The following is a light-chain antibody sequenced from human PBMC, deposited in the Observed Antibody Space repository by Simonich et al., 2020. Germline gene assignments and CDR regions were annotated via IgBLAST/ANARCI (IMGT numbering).Light chain of an antibody. Sequence: DIVMTQSPYSLAVSLGERATINYKSSHSFLYSSNNKNNLAWYQHKPGKTPNLIIYWASTLESGVPDRFSGSGSGTDFTRTISSLQAEDVAVYYCQQYYSTPPITFGPGTKVDIK. J-gene: IGKJ3*01. CDR2: WAS. CDR3: QQYYSTPPIT. CDR1: HSFLYSSNNKNN. V-gene: IGKV4-1*01.